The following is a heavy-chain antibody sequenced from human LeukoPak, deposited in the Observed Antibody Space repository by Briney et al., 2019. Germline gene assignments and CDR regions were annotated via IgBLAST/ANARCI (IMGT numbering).Heavy chain of an antibody. CDR1: GYTFTSYD. J-gene: IGHJ6*03. Sequence: ASVKVSCTASGYTFTSYDINWVRQATGQGLEWMGWMNPNSGNTGYAQRFQGRVTITRNTSISTAYMELSSLRSEDTAVYYCARGGARYCSGGSCYSDYYYYYMDVWGKGTTVTVSS. D-gene: IGHD2-15*01. V-gene: IGHV1-8*03. CDR3: ARGGARYCSGGSCYSDYYYYYMDV. CDR2: MNPNSGNT.